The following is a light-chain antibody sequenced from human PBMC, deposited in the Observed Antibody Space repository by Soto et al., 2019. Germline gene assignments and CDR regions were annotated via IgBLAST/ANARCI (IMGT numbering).Light chain of an antibody. Sequence: DIQMTQSPSSLSASVGDRFTITFRASQSISNSLNWYQQKSGKAPKLLISTASTLESGVPSRFSGSGSGTDFTLTISPLQPEDFATYYCQQTYSSFITFGQGTRLEIK. CDR2: TAS. J-gene: IGKJ5*01. CDR1: QSISNS. V-gene: IGKV1-39*01. CDR3: QQTYSSFIT.